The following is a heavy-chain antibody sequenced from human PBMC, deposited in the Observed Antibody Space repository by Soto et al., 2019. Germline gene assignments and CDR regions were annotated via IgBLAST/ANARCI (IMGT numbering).Heavy chain of an antibody. J-gene: IGHJ6*03. V-gene: IGHV3-33*01. CDR1: GFTFSSYG. CDR3: ARGEDDFWGGNYMDV. CDR2: IWYDGSNK. D-gene: IGHD3-3*01. Sequence: PGGSLRLSCAASGFTFSSYGMHWVRQAPGKGLEWVAVIWYDGSNKYYADSVKGRFTISRDNSKNTLYLQMNSLRAEDTAVYYCARGEDDFWGGNYMDVWGKGTTVTVSS.